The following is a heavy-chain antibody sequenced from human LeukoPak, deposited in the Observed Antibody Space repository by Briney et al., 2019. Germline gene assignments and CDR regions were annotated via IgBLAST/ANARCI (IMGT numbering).Heavy chain of an antibody. V-gene: IGHV3-7*01. CDR1: GFTFSSYW. CDR3: ARIRFGESYAPKSYYYYYMDV. Sequence: GGSLRLSCAASGFTFSSYWMSWVRQAPGKGLEWVANIKQDGSEKYYVDSVKGRFTISRDNAKNSLYLQMNRLRVEDTAVYYCARIRFGESYAPKSYYYYYMDVWGIGTTVTISS. CDR2: IKQDGSEK. J-gene: IGHJ6*03. D-gene: IGHD3-10*01.